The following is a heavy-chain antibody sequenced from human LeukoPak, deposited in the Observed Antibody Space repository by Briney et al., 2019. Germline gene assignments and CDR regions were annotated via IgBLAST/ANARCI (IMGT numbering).Heavy chain of an antibody. CDR3: ARRTDSGWKWFDP. D-gene: IGHD6-25*01. CDR1: GYRFTSYW. CDR2: IHPGEYER. J-gene: IGHJ5*02. V-gene: IGHV5-51*01. Sequence: GESLKISCKASGYRFTSYWIGWVRQMPGKGLEWMGVIHPGEYERRYSPSFEGQVTISADKSISIAYMQWSSLKASDTAMYYCARRTDSGWKWFDPWGQGTLVTVSS.